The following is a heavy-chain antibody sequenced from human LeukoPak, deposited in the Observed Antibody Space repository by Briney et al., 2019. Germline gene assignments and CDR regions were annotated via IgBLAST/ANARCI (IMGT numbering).Heavy chain of an antibody. Sequence: PGGSLRLSCAASGFTFSSYAMSWVRQAPGKGLEWVSSICGVDGSTYYADSVKGRFTLSRDNSKNTLSLQMNSLRAEDMGVYYCAKGFGGGCYSSFGYWGQGTLVTVSS. CDR3: AKGFGGGCYSSFGY. CDR2: ICGVDGST. CDR1: GFTFSSYA. V-gene: IGHV3-23*01. D-gene: IGHD2-21*02. J-gene: IGHJ4*02.